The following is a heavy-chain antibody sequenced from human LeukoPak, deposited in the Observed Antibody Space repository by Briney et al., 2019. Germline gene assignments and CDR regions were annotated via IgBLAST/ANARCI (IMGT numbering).Heavy chain of an antibody. CDR2: INSDGSST. J-gene: IGHJ6*04. CDR1: GFTFSSYW. D-gene: IGHD1-14*01. V-gene: IGHV3-74*01. CDR3: ARVAHSEEPVKTYYYGMDV. Sequence: GGSLRLSCAASGFTFSSYWMHWVRQDPGKGLVWVSGINSDGSSTSYADSVKGRFTISRDNAKNTLYLQMNSLRAEDTAVYYCARVAHSEEPVKTYYYGMDVWGKGTTVTVSS.